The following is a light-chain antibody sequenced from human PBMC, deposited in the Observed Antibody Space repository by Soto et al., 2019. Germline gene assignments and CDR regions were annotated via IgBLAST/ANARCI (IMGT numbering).Light chain of an antibody. CDR1: QSVSNN. CDR2: FAS. J-gene: IGKJ4*01. CDR3: QQYNKWPLT. Sequence: EIVMTQSPATLSVSPGERATLSCRASQSVSNNLAWYQQKPGQAPRLLIYFASTRATGIPARFSGSGSGTEFTLTISRLQSEDFAVYDCQQYNKWPLTFGGGTKVETK. V-gene: IGKV3-15*01.